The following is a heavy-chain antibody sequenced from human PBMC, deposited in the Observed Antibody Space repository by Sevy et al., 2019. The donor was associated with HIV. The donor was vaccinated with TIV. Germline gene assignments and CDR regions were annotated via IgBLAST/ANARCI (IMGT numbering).Heavy chain of an antibody. Sequence: GGSLRLSCAASGFSFSSSSMNWLRQAPRKGLEWLAYITRDGKTKYYADFVKGRFTISRDNAQNSLFLQLNSLRDDDTAVYYCARDYSGSYYRFDLWGHGPLVTVSS. V-gene: IGHV3-48*02. CDR2: ITRDGKTK. J-gene: IGHJ4*01. CDR1: GFSFSSSS. CDR3: ARDYSGSYYRFDL. D-gene: IGHD1-26*01.